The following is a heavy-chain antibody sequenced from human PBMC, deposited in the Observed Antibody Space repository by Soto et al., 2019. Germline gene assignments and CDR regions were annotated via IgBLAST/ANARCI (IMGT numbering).Heavy chain of an antibody. J-gene: IGHJ5*02. CDR1: GYTFTSYA. CDR3: ARVHGGNFAGPWA. D-gene: IGHD2-21*02. V-gene: IGHV1-3*01. Sequence: QVQLVQSGAEVKKPGASVKVSCKASGYTFTSYAMHWVRQAPGQRLEWMGWINAGNGNTKYLQKFQGRVTITRDTSASTAYMELSSLRSEDTAVYYCARVHGGNFAGPWAWGQGTLVTVSS. CDR2: INAGNGNT.